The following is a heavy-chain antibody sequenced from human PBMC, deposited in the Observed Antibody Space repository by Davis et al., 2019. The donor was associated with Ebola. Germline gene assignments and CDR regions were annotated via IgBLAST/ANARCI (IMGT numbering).Heavy chain of an antibody. CDR3: ARDGGSSSSMGAFDV. V-gene: IGHV3-23*01. J-gene: IGHJ3*01. CDR2: ITGSSYKT. D-gene: IGHD6-6*01. Sequence: GESLKISCVTSGFIFNTYAMSWVRQAPGKGLEWVSTITGSSYKTFYADSVKGRFTISRDNAKNTLYLQMNSLRGDDTAVYYCARDGGSSSSMGAFDVWGHGTLVAVSS. CDR1: GFIFNTYA.